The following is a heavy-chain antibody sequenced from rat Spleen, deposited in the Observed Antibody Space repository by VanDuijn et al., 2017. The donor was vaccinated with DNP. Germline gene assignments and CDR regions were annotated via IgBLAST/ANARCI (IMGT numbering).Heavy chain of an antibody. CDR2: ITYDGSST. CDR3: ARGGLYYFDY. Sequence: EVQLVESGGDLVQPGRSLKLSCVASGFTFNDYWMTWIRQAPGKGLEWVAYITYDGSSTYYRDSVKGRFTISRDNAKSTLYLQMDSLRSEDTATYYCARGGLYYFDYWGQGVMVTVSS. V-gene: IGHV5-31*01. D-gene: IGHD4-4*01. J-gene: IGHJ2*01. CDR1: GFTFNDYW.